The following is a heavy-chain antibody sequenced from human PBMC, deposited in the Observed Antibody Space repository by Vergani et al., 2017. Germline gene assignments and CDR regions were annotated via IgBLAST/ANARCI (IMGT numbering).Heavy chain of an antibody. CDR2: IFPSGNS. D-gene: IGHD3-16*02. CDR1: GDSITNGGFS. V-gene: IGHV4-30-2*01. CDR3: ARASLRALVGYYYYMDV. Sequence: QVNLQESGPGLVKPSQTLSLTCAVSGDSITNGGFSWSWIRQPPGKGPEWIGYIFPSGNSDYNPSLKNRVSISLDKSKNQFSLWVNSVTAADTAVYFCARASLRALVGYYYYMDVWGKGKTVVVSS. J-gene: IGHJ6*03.